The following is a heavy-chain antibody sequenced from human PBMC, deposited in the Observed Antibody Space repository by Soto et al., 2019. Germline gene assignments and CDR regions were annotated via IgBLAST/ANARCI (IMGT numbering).Heavy chain of an antibody. D-gene: IGHD6-13*01. CDR1: GGTFSSYA. J-gene: IGHJ2*01. CDR3: ARDRIRRRNSSSWYNWYFDL. Sequence: QVQLVQSGAEVKKPGSSVKVSCKASGGTFSSYAISWVRQAPGQGLEWMGGIIPIFGTANYAQKFQGRVTITADESTSTAYMELSSLRSEDTAVYYCARDRIRRRNSSSWYNWYFDLWGRGTLVTVSS. CDR2: IIPIFGTA. V-gene: IGHV1-69*01.